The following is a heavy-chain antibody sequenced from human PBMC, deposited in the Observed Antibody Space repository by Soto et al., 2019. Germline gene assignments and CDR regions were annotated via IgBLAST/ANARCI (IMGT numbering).Heavy chain of an antibody. CDR2: INHSGIT. CDR3: ARRFCSDSYCSYFDY. V-gene: IGHV4-34*10. CDR1: GGSVWGYF. D-gene: IGHD2-15*01. J-gene: IGHJ4*02. Sequence: HSATLSLTCAVYGGSVWGYFWSWIRQPPGKGLEWIGEINHSGITSYSPSLGSRVTTSVDTPKNQFSLRLRSVTAADTAIYYCARRFCSDSYCSYFDYWGRGTLVTVS.